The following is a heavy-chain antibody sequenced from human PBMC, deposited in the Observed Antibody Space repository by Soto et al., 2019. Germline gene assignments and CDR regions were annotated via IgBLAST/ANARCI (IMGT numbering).Heavy chain of an antibody. CDR2: ISGSGGGT. D-gene: IGHD3-22*01. J-gene: IGHJ4*02. Sequence: PGGSLRLSCAASGFSFSSHVMSWVRQAPGKGLEWVSSISGSGGGTYYADSVKGRFTISRDNSKNTLYLQMNSLRAEDTAVYYCARLPEYYDSSGYCLDYWGQGTLVTVSS. CDR1: GFSFSSHV. CDR3: ARLPEYYDSSGYCLDY. V-gene: IGHV3-23*01.